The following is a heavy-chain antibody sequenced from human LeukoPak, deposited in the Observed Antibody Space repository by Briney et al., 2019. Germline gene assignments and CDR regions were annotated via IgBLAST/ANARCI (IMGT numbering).Heavy chain of an antibody. J-gene: IGHJ4*02. V-gene: IGHV3-23*01. CDR1: GFNFSSYA. CDR3: AKLDYYDTH. Sequence: GESLTLSCAASGFNFSSYAMSWVRQAPGKGLEWVSSITGSSASTYYADSVKGRFTISSDNSKNTLYLQMNSLRAEDTAVYFCAKLDYYDTHWGQGTLVTVSS. D-gene: IGHD3-22*01. CDR2: ITGSSAST.